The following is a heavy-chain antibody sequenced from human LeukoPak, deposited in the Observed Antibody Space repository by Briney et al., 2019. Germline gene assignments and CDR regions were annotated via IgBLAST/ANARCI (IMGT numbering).Heavy chain of an antibody. J-gene: IGHJ5*02. D-gene: IGHD2-2*01. CDR1: GGSISSNY. CDR2: IYYSGRT. Sequence: PSETLSLTCNVSGGSISSNYWSWIRQPPGKGLEWIGYIYYSGRTNYNPSLKSRVTISVDTSKNQFSLKLSSVTAADTAVYYCARDDCSSTSCRSNWFDPWGQGTLVTVSS. V-gene: IGHV4-59*12. CDR3: ARDDCSSTSCRSNWFDP.